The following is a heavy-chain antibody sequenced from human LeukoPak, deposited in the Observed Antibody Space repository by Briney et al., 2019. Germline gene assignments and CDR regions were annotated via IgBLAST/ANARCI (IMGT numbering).Heavy chain of an antibody. J-gene: IGHJ1*01. V-gene: IGHV5-51*01. CDR2: IYPGDSDT. CDR1: GYSFSTYW. D-gene: IGHD1-14*01. Sequence: GESLKISCKASGYSFSTYWIGWVRQMPGKGLEWLGSIYPGDSDTRYSPSFQGQVTISADKSISTGYLQWSSLKASDTAMYYCARRAEAAEYFHHWGQGTLVTVSS. CDR3: ARRAEAAEYFHH.